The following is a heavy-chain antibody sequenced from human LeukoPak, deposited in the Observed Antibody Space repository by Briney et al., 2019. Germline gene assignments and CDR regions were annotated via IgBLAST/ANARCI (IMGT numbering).Heavy chain of an antibody. V-gene: IGHV4-59*08. CDR2: IYYSGST. CDR3: ARGTTGTGDVAFDI. Sequence: SETLSLTCTVSGGSISSYYWSWIRQPPGKGLEWIEYIYYSGSTNYNPSLKSRVTISVDTSKNQFSLKLSSVTAADTAVYYCARGTTGTGDVAFDIWGQGTMVTVSS. CDR1: GGSISSYY. D-gene: IGHD1-1*01. J-gene: IGHJ3*02.